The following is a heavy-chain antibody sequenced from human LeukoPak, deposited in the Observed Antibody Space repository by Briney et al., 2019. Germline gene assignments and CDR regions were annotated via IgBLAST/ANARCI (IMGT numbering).Heavy chain of an antibody. Sequence: GGSLRLSCAASGFTVSSNYMSWVRQAPGKGLEWVSVIYSGGSTYYADSVKGRFTISRDNAKNSLYLQMNSPRAEDTAVYYCARDDYGGNPRFDYWGQGTLVTVSS. CDR3: ARDDYGGNPRFDY. CDR2: IYSGGST. J-gene: IGHJ4*02. CDR1: GFTVSSNY. D-gene: IGHD4-23*01. V-gene: IGHV3-53*01.